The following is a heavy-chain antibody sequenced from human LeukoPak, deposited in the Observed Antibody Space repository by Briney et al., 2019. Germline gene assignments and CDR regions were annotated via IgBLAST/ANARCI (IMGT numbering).Heavy chain of an antibody. CDR3: ARDREFPPGEGATSWFDP. D-gene: IGHD1-26*01. Sequence: GGSLRLSCAASGFTFSSYAMSWVRQAPGKGLEWVSVIYSGGSTYYADSVKGRFTISRDNSKNTLYLQMNSLRAEDTAVYYCARDREFPPGEGATSWFDPWGQGTLVTVSS. CDR2: IYSGGST. CDR1: GFTFSSYA. V-gene: IGHV3-66*01. J-gene: IGHJ5*02.